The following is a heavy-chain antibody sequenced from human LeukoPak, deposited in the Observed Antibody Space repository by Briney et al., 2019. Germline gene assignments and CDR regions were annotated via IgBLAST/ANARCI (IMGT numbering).Heavy chain of an antibody. D-gene: IGHD1-1*01. J-gene: IGHJ4*02. CDR2: INPNNGGT. Sequence: ASVKVSCKASGYTFTGHYMHWVRQAPGQGLEWMGWINPNNGGTNYAQKFRGRVTMTRDTSISTAYMELSRLRSGDTAVYYCAREGVDWNHSVYYFDYWGQGTLVTVSS. CDR1: GYTFTGHY. CDR3: AREGVDWNHSVYYFDY. V-gene: IGHV1-2*02.